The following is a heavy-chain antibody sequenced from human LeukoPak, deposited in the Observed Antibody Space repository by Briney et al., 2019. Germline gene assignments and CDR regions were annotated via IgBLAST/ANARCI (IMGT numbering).Heavy chain of an antibody. D-gene: IGHD3-10*01. CDR3: ARDHAYYDSGSNYVFDY. CDR2: INPNSGGT. V-gene: IGHV1-2*02. CDR1: GYTFTGYY. Sequence: ASVTVSCKASGYTFTGYYLHWVRQAPGQGLDWMGWINPNSGGTNYAQKFQGRVTMTRDTSISTAYMEVSRLRSDDTAVYYCARDHAYYDSGSNYVFDYWGQGTLVTVSS. J-gene: IGHJ4*02.